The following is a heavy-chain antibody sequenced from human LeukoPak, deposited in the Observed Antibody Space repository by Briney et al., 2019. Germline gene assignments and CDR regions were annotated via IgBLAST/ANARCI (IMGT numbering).Heavy chain of an antibody. D-gene: IGHD6-25*01. CDR3: AKDSRGFDY. J-gene: IGHJ4*02. V-gene: IGHV3-74*01. Sequence: GGSLRLSCAASGFNFKNYWMHWVRQAPGKGLEWVSRIINDGSSTTYADSVKGRFTISRDNAKDTLYLQMNSLRVEDTAVYYCAKDSRGFDYWGQGTLVTVSS. CDR1: GFNFKNYW. CDR2: IINDGSST.